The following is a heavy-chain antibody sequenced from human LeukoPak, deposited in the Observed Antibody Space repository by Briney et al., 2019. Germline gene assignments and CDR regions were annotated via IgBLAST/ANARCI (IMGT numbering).Heavy chain of an antibody. J-gene: IGHJ4*02. Sequence: SETLSLTCAVYGGSFSGYYWSWIRQPPGKGLEWIGEINHSGSTNYNPSLKSRVTISVDTSKNQFSLKLSSVTAADTAVYYCARGRAPIFGWGQGTLVTVSS. CDR3: ARGRAPIFG. D-gene: IGHD2-21*01. CDR2: INHSGST. CDR1: GGSFSGYY. V-gene: IGHV4-34*01.